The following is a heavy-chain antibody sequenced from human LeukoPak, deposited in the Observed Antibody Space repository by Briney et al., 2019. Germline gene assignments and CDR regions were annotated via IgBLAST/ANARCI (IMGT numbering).Heavy chain of an antibody. J-gene: IGHJ4*02. CDR3: ARGVHCSNGVCYRGGLDY. CDR2: ISYDGSNK. V-gene: IGHV3-30-3*01. CDR1: GFTFSSYA. Sequence: GGSLRLSCAASGFTFSSYAMHWVRPAPGKGLEWVAVISYDGSNKYYADSVKGQFTISTDNSKNTLYLQVNTLRPEDTAVYYCARGVHCSNGVCYRGGLDYWGQGTLVTVSS. D-gene: IGHD2-8*01.